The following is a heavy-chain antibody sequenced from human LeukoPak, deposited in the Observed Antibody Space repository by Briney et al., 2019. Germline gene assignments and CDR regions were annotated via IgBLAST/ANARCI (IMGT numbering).Heavy chain of an antibody. CDR2: INSDGSSR. CDR1: GFTFSSYW. D-gene: IGHD3-10*01. V-gene: IGHV3-74*01. J-gene: IGHJ5*01. CDR3: ARELYSSGKSLDS. Sequence: PGGSLRLSCAASGFTFSSYWMHWVRQVPGKGLVWVSRINSDGSSRSYVDSVMGRFTISRDNAKNTLYLQLDSLRAEDTAVYYCARELYSSGKSLDSWGQGRLVTVSS.